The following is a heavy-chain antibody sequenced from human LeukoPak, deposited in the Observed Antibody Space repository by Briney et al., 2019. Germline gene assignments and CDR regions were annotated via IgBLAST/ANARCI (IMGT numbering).Heavy chain of an antibody. CDR3: ARDTTIVGATLFDY. CDR2: IYYSGST. CDR1: GGSISSGDYY. D-gene: IGHD1-26*01. Sequence: SETLSLTCTVSGGSISSGDYYWSWIRQPPGKGLEWIGSIYYSGSTYYNPSLKSRVTISVDTSKNQFSLKLSSVTAADTAVYYCARDTTIVGATLFDYWGQGTLVTVSS. J-gene: IGHJ4*02. V-gene: IGHV4-39*07.